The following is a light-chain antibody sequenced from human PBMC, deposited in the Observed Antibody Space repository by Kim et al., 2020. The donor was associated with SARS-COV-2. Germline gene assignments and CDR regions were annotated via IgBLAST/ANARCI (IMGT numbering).Light chain of an antibody. Sequence: AVGETIGITRQRGDLRSYYEGWCQQKQRRDPLLVIYGKNNRPSGVPHRFSAATSGNATSLTTTGAQPEDEADYYYSTRGSSSDNVVFGGGTQLTVL. CDR1: DLRSYY. V-gene: IGLV3-19*01. CDR3: STRGSSSDNVV. J-gene: IGLJ2*01. CDR2: GKN.